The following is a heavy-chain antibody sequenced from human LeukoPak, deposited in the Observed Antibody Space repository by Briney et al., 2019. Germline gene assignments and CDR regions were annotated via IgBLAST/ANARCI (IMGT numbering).Heavy chain of an antibody. CDR2: IVPIFGTA. V-gene: IGHV1-69*01. CDR3: ASTQSRIAVAGTYYYYGMDV. J-gene: IGHJ6*02. CDR1: AGTVSSYA. Sequence: SVKVSCKASAGTVSSYAISWVRQAPGQGLEWMGGIVPIFGTANYAQKFQGRVTITADESTSTAYMELSSLRSEDTAVYYCASTQSRIAVAGTYYYYGMDVWGQGTTLTVSS. D-gene: IGHD6-19*01.